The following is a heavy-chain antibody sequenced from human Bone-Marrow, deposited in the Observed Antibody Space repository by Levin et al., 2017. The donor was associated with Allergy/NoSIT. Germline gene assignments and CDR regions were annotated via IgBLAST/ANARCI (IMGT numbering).Heavy chain of an antibody. V-gene: IGHV3-30-3*01. D-gene: IGHD2-2*01. CDR1: GFAFTKYA. CDR2: ISHDGDDK. CDR3: ARDWCSSTSCYASF. J-gene: IGHJ1*01. Sequence: GASVKVSCAASGFAFTKYAMHWVRQAPGKGLEWLALISHDGDDKEYADSVKGRFTISRDNDGNTLYLQMNSLSAADTAMYYCARDWCSSTSCYASFWGQGTLVTVSS.